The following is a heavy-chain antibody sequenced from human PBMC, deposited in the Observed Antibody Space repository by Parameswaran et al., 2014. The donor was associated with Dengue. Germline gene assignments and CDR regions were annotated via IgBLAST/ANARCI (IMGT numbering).Heavy chain of an antibody. CDR3: ARVVAAAGTSDY. Sequence: RWIRQPPGKGLEWIGEIYHSGSTNYNPSLKSRVTISVDKSKNQFSLKLSSVTAADTAVYYCARVVAAAGTSDYWGQGTLVTVSS. V-gene: IGHV4-4*02. CDR2: IYHSGST. J-gene: IGHJ4*02. D-gene: IGHD6-13*01.